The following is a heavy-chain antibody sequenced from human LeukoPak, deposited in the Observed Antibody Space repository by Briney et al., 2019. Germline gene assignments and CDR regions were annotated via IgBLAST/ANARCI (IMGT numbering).Heavy chain of an antibody. J-gene: IGHJ4*02. CDR3: ARRHVSGWFYFDY. D-gene: IGHD6-19*01. CDR1: GFTFSNYA. Sequence: GGSLRLSCAASGFTFSNYAMSWVRQAPGKGLEWVSVISGSGSGGSTYYADSVKGRFTISRDNAQNSLYLQMNSLRAEDTAVYYCARRHVSGWFYFDYWGQGTLVTVSS. V-gene: IGHV3-23*01. CDR2: ISGSGSGGST.